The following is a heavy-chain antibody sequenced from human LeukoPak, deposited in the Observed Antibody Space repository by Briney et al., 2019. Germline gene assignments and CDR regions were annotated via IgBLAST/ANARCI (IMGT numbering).Heavy chain of an antibody. V-gene: IGHV3-15*01. Sequence: GGSLRLSCAASGFTFSGSAMHWVRHAYGKGLGWVGRIKSKTDGGTTDYAEPVKGRFTISRDDEKNTLYLQMNSLKTEDTAVDYCTTPFSPPHYMDVWGKGTTVTVS. CDR2: IKSKTDGGTT. CDR3: TTPFSPPHYMDV. D-gene: IGHD3-3*02. CDR1: GFTFSGSA. J-gene: IGHJ6*03.